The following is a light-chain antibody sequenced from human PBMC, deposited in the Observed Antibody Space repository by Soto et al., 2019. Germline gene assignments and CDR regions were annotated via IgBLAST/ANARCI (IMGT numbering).Light chain of an antibody. CDR2: LGS. V-gene: IGKV2-28*01. CDR3: MQALQIRVE. J-gene: IGKJ1*01. Sequence: DSVMTQFPLSLSVTPGEPASISCRSSQSLLHSNGYNYVDWYVQKPGQSQQLLIYLGSNRASVVPDRFSGSGSGTDFTLKISRVEAEDVGVYYCMQALQIRVEFGQGTKVEIK. CDR1: QSLLHSNGYNY.